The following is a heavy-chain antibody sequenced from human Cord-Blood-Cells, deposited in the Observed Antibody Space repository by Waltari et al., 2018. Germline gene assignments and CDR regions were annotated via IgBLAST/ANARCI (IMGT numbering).Heavy chain of an antibody. D-gene: IGHD3-9*01. CDR1: GGTFRIYA. CDR2: IIPIFGTA. V-gene: IGHV1-69*18. CDR3: ARDLKARGMDV. Sequence: QAQLVQSGAEVTKPGSPVKVTCHASGGTFRIYATTCVRQAPGQGLEWMGSIIPIFGTANYAQKFQGRVTITADESTSTAYMELSSLRTEDTAVYYCARDLKARGMDVWGQGTTVTVSS. J-gene: IGHJ6*02.